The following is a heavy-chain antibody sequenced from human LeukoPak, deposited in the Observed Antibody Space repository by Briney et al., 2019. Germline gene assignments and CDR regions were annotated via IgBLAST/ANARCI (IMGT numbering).Heavy chain of an antibody. CDR2: IHASSGGV. Sequence: PGWSLRLSCAASGFTFSSHNMQWVRQAPGKGLEWVAYIHASSGGVHYADSVKDRFTISRDNAQSSLYLQMNSLRAEDTAVYYCAIARNVVNVHWGFFDYWGQGTLVTVPS. CDR3: AIARNVVNVHWGFFDY. D-gene: IGHD4-23*01. V-gene: IGHV3-48*04. J-gene: IGHJ4*02. CDR1: GFTFSSHN.